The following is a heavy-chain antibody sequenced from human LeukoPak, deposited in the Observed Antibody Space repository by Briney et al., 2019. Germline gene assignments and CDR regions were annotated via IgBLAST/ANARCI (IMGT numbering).Heavy chain of an antibody. J-gene: IGHJ4*02. CDR2: ISYDGSNK. CDR3: ARGGVKKYYFDY. Sequence: GGSLRLSCAASGFTFSSYAMSWVRQAPGKGLEWVAVISYDGSNKYYADSVKGRFTISRDNSKNTLYLQMNSLRAEDTAVYYCARGGVKKYYFDYWGQGTLVTVSS. CDR1: GFTFSSYA. D-gene: IGHD6-19*01. V-gene: IGHV3-30-3*01.